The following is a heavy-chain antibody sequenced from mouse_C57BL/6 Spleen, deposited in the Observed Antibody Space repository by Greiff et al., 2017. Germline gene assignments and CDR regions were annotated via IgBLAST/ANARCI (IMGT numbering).Heavy chain of an antibody. D-gene: IGHD2-4*01. Sequence: VQLQESGPGLVQPSQSLSITCTVSGFSLTSYGVHWVRQSPGKGLEWLGVIWSGGSTDYNAAFISRLSISKDNSKSQVFFKMNSLQADDTAIYYCARNVDDYDGAWFAYWGQGTLVTVSA. CDR3: ARNVDDYDGAWFAY. J-gene: IGHJ3*01. V-gene: IGHV2-2*01. CDR2: IWSGGST. CDR1: GFSLTSYG.